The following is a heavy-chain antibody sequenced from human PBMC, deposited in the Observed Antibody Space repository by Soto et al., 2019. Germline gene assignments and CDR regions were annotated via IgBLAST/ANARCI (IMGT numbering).Heavy chain of an antibody. Sequence: SETHCVTSTVAGGSSGGSGYYWGWISQPPGKGLEWIGSIYYSGSTYYNPSLKSRVTISVDTSKNQFSLKLSSVTAADTAVYYCARLVMDGSGSYYNKLLDYWGQGTLVTVSS. CDR1: GGSSGGSGYY. CDR2: IYYSGST. J-gene: IGHJ4*02. D-gene: IGHD3-10*01. V-gene: IGHV4-39*01. CDR3: ARLVMDGSGSYYNKLLDY.